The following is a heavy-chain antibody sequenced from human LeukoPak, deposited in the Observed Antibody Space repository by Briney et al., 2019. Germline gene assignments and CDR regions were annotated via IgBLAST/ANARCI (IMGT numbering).Heavy chain of an antibody. Sequence: PGGSLRLSCAASGFTFDDYAMHWVRQATGKGLEWVSGISWNSGSIVYADSVKGRFTISRDNAKNSLYLQMNSLRAEDMALYYCAKGKGGSTTSCPDYWGQGTLVTVSS. J-gene: IGHJ4*02. D-gene: IGHD2-2*01. CDR2: ISWNSGSI. CDR1: GFTFDDYA. CDR3: AKGKGGSTTSCPDY. V-gene: IGHV3-9*03.